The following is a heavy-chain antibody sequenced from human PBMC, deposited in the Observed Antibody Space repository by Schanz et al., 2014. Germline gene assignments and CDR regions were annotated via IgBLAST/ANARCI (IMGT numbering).Heavy chain of an antibody. CDR2: ISASGGTT. CDR3: AKGRFGELSAFDI. J-gene: IGHJ3*02. V-gene: IGHV3-23*01. D-gene: IGHD3-10*01. CDR1: GFTFSAYA. Sequence: EVQLLESGGGLVQPGGSLRLSCAASGFTFSAYAMTWVRQIPGKGLEWVSAISASGGTTYYADSVKGRFTISRDNSNKTVDLQMNSLRAEDTAVYYCAKGRFGELSAFDIWGQGTMVTVSS.